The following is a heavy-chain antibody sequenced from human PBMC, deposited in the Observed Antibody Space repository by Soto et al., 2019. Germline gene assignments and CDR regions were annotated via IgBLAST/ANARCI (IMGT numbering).Heavy chain of an antibody. Sequence: PSETLSLTCTVSGASTSSSYWSWIRQSPGKGLEWIGYVYYSGSTNYNPSLKSRVTISVDTSKNQFSLKLGSVTAADTAVYYCARGYYDSRGQSNTFDIWGQGTMVTVSS. CDR1: GASTSSSY. D-gene: IGHD3-22*01. J-gene: IGHJ3*02. CDR2: VYYSGST. CDR3: ARGYYDSRGQSNTFDI. V-gene: IGHV4-59*01.